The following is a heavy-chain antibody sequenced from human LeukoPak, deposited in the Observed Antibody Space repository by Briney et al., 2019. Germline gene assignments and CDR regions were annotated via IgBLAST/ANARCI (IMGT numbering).Heavy chain of an antibody. V-gene: IGHV4-34*01. D-gene: IGHD4-23*01. CDR2: INHSGST. CDR3: ARVTEYFDY. CDR1: GGSFSGYY. J-gene: IGHJ4*02. Sequence: SETLSLTCAVYGGSFSGYYWSWIRQPPGKGLEWIGEINHSGSTNYNPSLKSRVTISVDTSKNQFSLKLSSVTAADTAVYYCARVTEYFDYWGQGTLVTVSS.